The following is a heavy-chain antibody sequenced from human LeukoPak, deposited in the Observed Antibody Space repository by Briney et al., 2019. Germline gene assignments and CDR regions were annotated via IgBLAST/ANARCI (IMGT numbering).Heavy chain of an antibody. CDR1: GYTFTGYY. V-gene: IGHV1-2*02. CDR2: INPNSGGT. J-gene: IGHJ4*02. Sequence: ASVRVSCKASGYTFTGYYMHWVRQAPGQGLEWMGWINPNSGGTNYAQKFQGRVTMTRDTSISTAYMELSRLRSDDTAVYYCARDLRDGYNSNGGYWGQGTLVTVSS. D-gene: IGHD5-24*01. CDR3: ARDLRDGYNSNGGY.